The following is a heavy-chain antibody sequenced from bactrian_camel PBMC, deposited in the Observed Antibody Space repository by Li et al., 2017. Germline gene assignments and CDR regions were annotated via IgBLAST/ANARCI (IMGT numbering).Heavy chain of an antibody. D-gene: IGHD2*01. CDR1: GYTYSSYR. V-gene: IGHV3S67*01. Sequence: DVQLVESGGDLVQPGGSLSLSGAASGYTYSSYRMGWFRQAPGKEREGVAAIDSAGSTRYADSVKGRFTISQDNAKNAVYLQLNSLKTEDTAMYYCVQKVDYSGAYYYAYWGQGTQVTVS. J-gene: IGHJ4*01. CDR2: IDSAGST. CDR3: VQKVDYSGAYYYAY.